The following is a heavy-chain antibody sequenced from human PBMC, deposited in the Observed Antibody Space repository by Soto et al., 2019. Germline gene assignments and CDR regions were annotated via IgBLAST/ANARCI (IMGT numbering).Heavy chain of an antibody. V-gene: IGHV1-2*04. CDR1: GYTFTGYY. D-gene: IGHD1-26*01. CDR2: INPNSGGT. Sequence: ASVKVSCKAPGYTFTGYYMHWVRQAPGQGLEWMGWINPNSGGTNYAQKFQGWVTMTRDTSISTAYMELSRLRSDDTAVYYCATSIVGATYYYYGMDVWGQGTTVTVSS. CDR3: ATSIVGATYYYYGMDV. J-gene: IGHJ6*02.